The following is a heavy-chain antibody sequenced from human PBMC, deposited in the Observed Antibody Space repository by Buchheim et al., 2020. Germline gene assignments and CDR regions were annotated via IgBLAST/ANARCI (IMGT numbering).Heavy chain of an antibody. V-gene: IGHV1-2*04. CDR1: GYTFTGYY. J-gene: IGHJ6*02. D-gene: IGHD3-10*01. CDR3: ARNAYYGSGSYYSSHYYYYYGMDV. CDR2: INPHSGVT. Sequence: QVQLVQSGAEVKNPGASVKVSCKASGYTFTGYYLHWVRQAPGQGLEWMGWINPHSGVTNYAQKFQDWVTMTREPSISTAYMELSRLRSDDTAVYYCARNAYYGSGSYYSSHYYYYYGMDVWGQGT.